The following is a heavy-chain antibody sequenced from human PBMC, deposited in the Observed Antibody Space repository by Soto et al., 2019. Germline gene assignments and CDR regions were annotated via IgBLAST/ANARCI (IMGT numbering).Heavy chain of an antibody. CDR1: GASVSSNTAA. CDR3: YREQFYTDRGGYHYDGDFDG. V-gene: IGHV6-1*01. D-gene: IGHD3-9*01. CDR2: TFYRSQWYN. Sequence: SQTLSLTCDISGASVSSNTAAWGWVRLSPSRGLEWLGRTFYRSQWYNDYAESLKGRISVMVDTSKKQFSLQLSSVTPDDTAIYFCYREQFYTDRGGYHYDGDFDGWCQGIRVTVSS. J-gene: IGHJ4*02.